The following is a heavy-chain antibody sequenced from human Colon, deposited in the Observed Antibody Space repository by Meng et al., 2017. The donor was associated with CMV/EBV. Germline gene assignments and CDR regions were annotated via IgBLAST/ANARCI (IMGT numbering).Heavy chain of an antibody. CDR3: ARVSAPVSYPLDS. D-gene: IGHD3-10*01. CDR1: GFTFSDYY. CDR2: ISSTGGTI. Sequence: GGPLRLSCAASGFTFSDYYMSWIRWAPGKGLQWVSHISSTGGTIYYADSVKGRFTISRDNSKKSLFLQMNSLTVEDTSVYYCARVSAPVSYPLDSWGQGTLVTVSS. V-gene: IGHV3-11*01. J-gene: IGHJ5*01.